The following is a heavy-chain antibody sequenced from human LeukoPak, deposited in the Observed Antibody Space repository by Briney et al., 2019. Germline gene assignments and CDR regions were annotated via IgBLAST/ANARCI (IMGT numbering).Heavy chain of an antibody. Sequence: PGGSLRLSCAASGFTFTNADMTWVRQAPGKGLEWVGRIKTKPAGGTTDSAAPVKGRFTISRDDSKNTFYLQMNSLKTEDTAVYYCTTSLYSGYDWGSDYWGQGTQVTVSS. CDR1: GFTFTNAD. CDR2: IKTKPAGGTT. V-gene: IGHV3-15*01. CDR3: TTSLYSGYDWGSDY. J-gene: IGHJ4*02. D-gene: IGHD3-16*01.